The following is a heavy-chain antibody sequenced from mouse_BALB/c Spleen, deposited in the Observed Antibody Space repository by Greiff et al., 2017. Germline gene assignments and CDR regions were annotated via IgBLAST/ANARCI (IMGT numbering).Heavy chain of an antibody. J-gene: IGHJ4*01. V-gene: IGHV5-6-5*01. Sequence: EVQRVESGGGLVKPGGSLKLSCAASGFTFSSYAMSWVRQTPEKRLEWVASISSGGSTYYPDSVKGRFTISRDNARNILYLQMSSLRSEDTAMYYCARGGTYYAMDYWGQGTSVTVSS. D-gene: IGHD1-1*02. CDR2: ISSGGST. CDR1: GFTFSSYA. CDR3: ARGGTYYAMDY.